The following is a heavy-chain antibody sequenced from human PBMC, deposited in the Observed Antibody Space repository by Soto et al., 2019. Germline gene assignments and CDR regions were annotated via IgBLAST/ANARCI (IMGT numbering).Heavy chain of an antibody. D-gene: IGHD2-21*02. Sequence: QVQLVQSGAEVKKPGSSVRVSCRSSGDTFSSYIVNWLRLAPGRGLEWMGRVIPVLTTTDYAQNFRGRVTISADRSTTTVYLDLSSLRSDDTAGYYCARRRYCGYDCYHKHYYGMDVWGQGSLVTVAS. V-gene: IGHV1-69*08. CDR3: ARRRYCGYDCYHKHYYGMDV. J-gene: IGHJ6*02. CDR2: VIPVLTTT. CDR1: GDTFSSYI.